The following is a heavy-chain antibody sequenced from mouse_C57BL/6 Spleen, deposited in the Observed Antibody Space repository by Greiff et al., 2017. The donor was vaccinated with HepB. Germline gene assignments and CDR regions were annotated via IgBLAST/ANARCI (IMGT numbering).Heavy chain of an antibody. D-gene: IGHD1-1*01. V-gene: IGHV1-55*01. CDR3: ARVDYCGSSIYSMDY. Sequence: QVQLQQPGAELVKPGASVKMSCKASGYTFTSYWITWVKQRPGQGLEWIGDIYPGSGSTNYNEKFKSKATLTVDTSSSTAYMQLSSLTSEDSAVYYWARVDYCGSSIYSMDYWGQGTSVTVAS. J-gene: IGHJ4*01. CDR1: GYTFTSYW. CDR2: IYPGSGST.